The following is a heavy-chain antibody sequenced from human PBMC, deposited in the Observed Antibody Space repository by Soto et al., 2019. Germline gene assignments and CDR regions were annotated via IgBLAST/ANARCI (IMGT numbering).Heavy chain of an antibody. V-gene: IGHV3-33*01. CDR3: AREFWSGPFDY. CDR2: IWSDGSNK. D-gene: IGHD3-3*01. J-gene: IGHJ4*02. Sequence: QVRLVESGGGVVQPGRSLRLSCAASGFTFSSYGLHWVRQAPGKGLEWVAVIWSDGSNKYYADSVKGRFTISRDNSQNTLYLQMNSLRAEDTAVYYCAREFWSGPFDYWGQGTLVTVSS. CDR1: GFTFSSYG.